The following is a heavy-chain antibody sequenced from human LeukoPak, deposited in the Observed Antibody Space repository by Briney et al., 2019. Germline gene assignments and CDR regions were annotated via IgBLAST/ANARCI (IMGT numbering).Heavy chain of an antibody. CDR3: ATGLMVRGVITPYYYYGMDV. Sequence: ASVKVSCKVSGYTLTELSMHWVRQAPGKGLEWMGGFDPEDGETIYAQKFQGRVTMTEDTSTDTAYMELSSLRSEDTAVYYCATGLMVRGVITPYYYYGMDVWGQGTTVTVSS. D-gene: IGHD3-10*01. CDR2: FDPEDGET. V-gene: IGHV1-24*01. CDR1: GYTLTELS. J-gene: IGHJ6*02.